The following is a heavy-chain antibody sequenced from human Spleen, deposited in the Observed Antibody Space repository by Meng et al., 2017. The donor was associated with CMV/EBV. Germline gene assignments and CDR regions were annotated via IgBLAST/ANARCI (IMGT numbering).Heavy chain of an antibody. J-gene: IGHJ4*02. V-gene: IGHV1-69*05. CDR3: ATVKRYCTNGVCYRNFDY. D-gene: IGHD2-8*01. Sequence: TLRDDVVSWVRQDPGQGLEWMGGIIPIFVTANYAKNVQGRVTFNTDESTSTAYMELSSLRSQDTAVYYCATVKRYCTNGVCYRNFDYWGQGTLVTVSS. CDR2: IIPIFVTA. CDR1: TLRDDV.